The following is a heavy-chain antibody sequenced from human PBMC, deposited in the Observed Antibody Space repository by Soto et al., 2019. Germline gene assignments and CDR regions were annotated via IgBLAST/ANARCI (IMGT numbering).Heavy chain of an antibody. CDR1: GFTFSSYA. CDR3: AKAYSSSWYPDAFDI. J-gene: IGHJ3*02. Sequence: GGSLRLSCAASGFTFSSYAMSWVRQSPGKGLEWVSAISGSGGSTYYADSVKGRFTISRDNSKNTLYLQMNSLRAEDTAVYYCAKAYSSSWYPDAFDIWGQGTMVTVSS. D-gene: IGHD6-13*01. V-gene: IGHV3-23*01. CDR2: ISGSGGST.